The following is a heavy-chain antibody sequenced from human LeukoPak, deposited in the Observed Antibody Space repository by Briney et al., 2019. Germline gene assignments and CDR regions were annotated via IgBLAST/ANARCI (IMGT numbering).Heavy chain of an antibody. CDR1: GGSISSYY. V-gene: IGHV4-34*01. D-gene: IGHD6-13*01. Sequence: PSETLSLTCTVSGGSISSYYWSWIRQPPGKGLEWIGEINHSGSTNYNPSLKSRVTISVDTSKNQFSLKLSSVTAADTAVYYCARTGYSSSWYGVAFDIWGQGTMVTVSS. CDR2: INHSGST. J-gene: IGHJ3*02. CDR3: ARTGYSSSWYGVAFDI.